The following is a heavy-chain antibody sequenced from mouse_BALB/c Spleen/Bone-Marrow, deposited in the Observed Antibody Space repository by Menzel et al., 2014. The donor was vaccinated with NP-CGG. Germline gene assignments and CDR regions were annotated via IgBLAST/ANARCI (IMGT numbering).Heavy chain of an antibody. CDR2: IDPANGNT. CDR1: GFNIKDTY. D-gene: IGHD2-3*01. V-gene: IGHV14-3*02. CDR3: ARRGDGYYAWFAY. Sequence: EVQLQQSAAELVKPGASVKLSCTASGFNIKDTYMHWVKQRPEQGLEWIGRIDPANGNTKYDPKFQGKATITADTSSNTAYLQLSSLTSEDTAVYYCARRGDGYYAWFAYWGQGTLVTVSA. J-gene: IGHJ3*01.